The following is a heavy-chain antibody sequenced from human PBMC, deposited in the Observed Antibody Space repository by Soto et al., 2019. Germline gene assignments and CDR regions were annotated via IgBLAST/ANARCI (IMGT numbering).Heavy chain of an antibody. D-gene: IGHD3-3*02. CDR1: GGSFSGYY. CDR2: INHSGST. V-gene: IGHV4-34*01. J-gene: IGHJ5*02. Sequence: ASETLSLTCAVYGGSFSGYYWSWIRQPPGNGLEWIGEINHSGSTNYNPSLKSRVTISVDTSKNQFSLKLSSVTVADTAVYYCARAHLWSGYYRYNWFDPWGQGTLVTVSS. CDR3: ARAHLWSGYYRYNWFDP.